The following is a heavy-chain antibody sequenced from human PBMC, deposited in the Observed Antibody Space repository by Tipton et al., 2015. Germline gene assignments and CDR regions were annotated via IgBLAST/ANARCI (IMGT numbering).Heavy chain of an antibody. CDR2: INPSGGTT. D-gene: IGHD3-22*01. J-gene: IGHJ4*02. CDR3: ASGYYYATSGNYFAY. Sequence: QLVQSGAEVKKPGASVKASCKASGYSFTSYFIHWVRQAPGQGLEWMGMINPSGGTTTYAQKIQGRVIMTRDTSTSTVYMELSGLRSDDTAVYYCASGYYYATSGNYFAYWGQGTPVTVSS. V-gene: IGHV1-46*01. CDR1: GYSFTSYF.